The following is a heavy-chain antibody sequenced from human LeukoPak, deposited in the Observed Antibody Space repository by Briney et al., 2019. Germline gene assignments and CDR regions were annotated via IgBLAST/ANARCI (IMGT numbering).Heavy chain of an antibody. V-gene: IGHV1-46*01. CDR3: AREGQQLKHFDY. CDR2: INPRGDAT. CDR1: GYTFTNYD. Sequence: ASVKVSCKTSGYTFTNYDINWVRQAPGQGLEWMGAINPRGDATIGAQKFQGRVTTTRDTSTSTVYIELSSLRSEDTAVYYCAREGQQLKHFDYWGQGTLVTVSS. D-gene: IGHD1-1*01. J-gene: IGHJ4*02.